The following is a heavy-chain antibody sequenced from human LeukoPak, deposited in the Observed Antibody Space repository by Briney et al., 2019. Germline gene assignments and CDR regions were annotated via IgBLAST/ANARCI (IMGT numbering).Heavy chain of an antibody. D-gene: IGHD5-18*01. V-gene: IGHV3-20*04. Sequence: GGSLRLSCAASGFTFDDYGMSWVRQAPGKGLEWVSGINWNGGSTGYADSVKGRFTISRDNAKNSLYLQMISLRAEDTAVYYCARDLNSYGPWGYWGQGTLVTVSS. CDR1: GFTFDDYG. CDR2: INWNGGST. J-gene: IGHJ4*02. CDR3: ARDLNSYGPWGY.